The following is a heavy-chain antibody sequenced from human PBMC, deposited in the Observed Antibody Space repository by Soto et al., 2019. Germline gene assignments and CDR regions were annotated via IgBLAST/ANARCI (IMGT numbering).Heavy chain of an antibody. CDR1: GGSISSSSYY. V-gene: IGHV4-39*01. D-gene: IGHD1-7*01. J-gene: IGHJ5*02. CDR3: ARHIPITGTALNWFDP. CDR2: IYYSGST. Sequence: SETLSLTCTVSGGSISSSSYYWGWIRQPPGKGLEWIGSIYYSGSTYYNPSLKSRVTISVDTSKNQFSLKLSSVTAADTAVYYCARHIPITGTALNWFDPWGQGTLVTVSS.